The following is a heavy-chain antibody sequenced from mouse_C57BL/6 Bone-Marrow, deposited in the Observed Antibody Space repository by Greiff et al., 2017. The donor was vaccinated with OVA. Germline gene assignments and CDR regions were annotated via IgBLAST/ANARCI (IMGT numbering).Heavy chain of an antibody. Sequence: EVKVVESGGGLVQPGGSMKLSCAASGFTFSDAWMDWVRQSPEKGLEWVAEIRNKANNHATYYAESVKGRFTISRDDSKSSVYLQMNSLRAEDTGIYYCTLLYYDYDEFDVWGTGTTVTVSS. D-gene: IGHD2-4*01. CDR3: TLLYYDYDEFDV. CDR1: GFTFSDAW. V-gene: IGHV6-6*01. CDR2: IRNKANNHAT. J-gene: IGHJ1*03.